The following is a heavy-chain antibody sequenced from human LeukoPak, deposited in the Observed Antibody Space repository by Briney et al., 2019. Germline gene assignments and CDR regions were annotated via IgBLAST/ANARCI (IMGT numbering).Heavy chain of an antibody. CDR1: GYTFTSYY. V-gene: IGHV1-46*01. CDR2: IYPSGGIT. Sequence: GASVKVSCKASGYTFTSYYIHWVRQAPGQGLEWMGIIYPSGGITTYAQKFQGRVTMTRDMFTSTVYMELSSMRSEEKAVYYCAIGYCRGGSCDEEPGDAFAIWGQGTMVGVCS. CDR3: AIGYCRGGSCDEEPGDAFAI. D-gene: IGHD2-15*01. J-gene: IGHJ3*02.